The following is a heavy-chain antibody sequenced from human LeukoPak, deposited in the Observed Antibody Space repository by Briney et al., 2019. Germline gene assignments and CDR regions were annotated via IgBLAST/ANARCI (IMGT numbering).Heavy chain of an antibody. V-gene: IGHV4-31*03. J-gene: IGHJ3*02. CDR3: ARGLDILTGYYSGHDAFDI. CDR2: IYYSGST. CDR1: GGSISSGGYY. Sequence: SQTLSLTCTVSGGSISSGGYYWTWTRQHPGKGLEWIGYIYYSGSTYYNPSLKSRVTISVDTSKNQFSLKLSSVTAADTAVYYCARGLDILTGYYSGHDAFDIWGQGTMVTVSS. D-gene: IGHD3-9*01.